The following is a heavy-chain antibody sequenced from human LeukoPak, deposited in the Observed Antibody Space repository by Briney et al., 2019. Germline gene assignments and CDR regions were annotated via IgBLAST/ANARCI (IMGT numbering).Heavy chain of an antibody. J-gene: IGHJ3*02. Sequence: GASGKVSCKASGYTFTSYGISWVRQAPGQGLEWMGWISAYNGNTNYAQKLQGRVTMTTDTSTSTAYMELRSLRSDDTAVYYCARDRLDVWFGELSDAFDIWGQGTMVTVSS. V-gene: IGHV1-18*01. D-gene: IGHD3-10*01. CDR3: ARDRLDVWFGELSDAFDI. CDR1: GYTFTSYG. CDR2: ISAYNGNT.